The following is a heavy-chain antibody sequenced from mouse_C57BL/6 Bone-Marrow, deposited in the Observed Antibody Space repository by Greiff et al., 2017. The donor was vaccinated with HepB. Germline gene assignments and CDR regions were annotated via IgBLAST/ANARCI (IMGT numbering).Heavy chain of an antibody. J-gene: IGHJ3*01. CDR2: IYPGSGST. Sequence: VQLQQPGAELVKPGASVKMSCKASGYTFTSYWITWVKQRPGQGLEWIGDIYPGSGSTNYNEKFKSKATLTVDTSSSTAYMQLSSLTSEDSAVYYCARYHYYGRGFAYWGQGTLVTVSA. CDR3: ARYHYYGRGFAY. CDR1: GYTFTSYW. V-gene: IGHV1-55*01. D-gene: IGHD1-1*01.